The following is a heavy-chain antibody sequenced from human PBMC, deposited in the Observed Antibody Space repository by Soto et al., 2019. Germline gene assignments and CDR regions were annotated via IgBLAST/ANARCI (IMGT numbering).Heavy chain of an antibody. CDR1: GFTFNNSG. CDR2: ISFDGSEK. J-gene: IGHJ6*02. CDR3: VKDRVPGAYGHYYGMDV. D-gene: IGHD5-12*01. Sequence: SCRVSGFTFNNSGMHWVRQAPGKGLEWMAVISFDGSEKHYADSMKGRLTISRDNPKNTLHLQMNSLRAEDTAIYYCVKDRVPGAYGHYYGMDVWGQGTTVTVSS. V-gene: IGHV3-30*18.